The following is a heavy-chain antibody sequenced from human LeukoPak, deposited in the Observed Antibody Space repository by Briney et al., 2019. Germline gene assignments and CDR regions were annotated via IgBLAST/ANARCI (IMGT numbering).Heavy chain of an antibody. CDR3: ARLCQVTTCAKFEH. CDR2: IYHSGSI. Sequence: QVQVQESGPGLVKPSETLSLTCTVSGDSLGSGMYYWGWIRQAPGKGLTWIGSIYHSGSIFYNASFESRVAMSVDPSNNQFSLRLTSVTAADTAVYYCARLCQVTTCAKFEHWGQGILVTVSS. J-gene: IGHJ4*02. D-gene: IGHD4-17*01. CDR1: GDSLGSGMYY. V-gene: IGHV4-39*01.